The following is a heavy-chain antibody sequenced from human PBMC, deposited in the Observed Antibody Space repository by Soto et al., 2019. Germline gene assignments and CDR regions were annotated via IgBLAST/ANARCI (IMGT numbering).Heavy chain of an antibody. CDR3: ARVYGSGSYYTAVGRYGMDV. V-gene: IGHV4-34*01. CDR2: INHSGST. J-gene: IGHJ6*02. CDR1: GGSFSGYY. Sequence: SETLSLTCAVYGGSFSGYYWSWMRQPPGKGLEWIGEINHSGSTNYNPSLKSRVTISVDTSKNQFSLKLSSVTAADTAVYYCARVYGSGSYYTAVGRYGMDVWGQGTTVT. D-gene: IGHD3-10*01.